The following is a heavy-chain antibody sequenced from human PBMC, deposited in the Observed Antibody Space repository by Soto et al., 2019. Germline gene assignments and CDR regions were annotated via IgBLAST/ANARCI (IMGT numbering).Heavy chain of an antibody. Sequence: QVQLVQSGAEVKKPGSSVKVSCKASGGTFSSYTISWVRQAPGQGLEWMGRIIPILGIANYAQKFQGRVTITADKSTSTAYMELSSLRSEDTAVYYCARDQGYGVDFDYWGQGTLVTVSS. D-gene: IGHD5-12*01. J-gene: IGHJ4*02. CDR2: IIPILGIA. CDR3: ARDQGYGVDFDY. V-gene: IGHV1-69*08. CDR1: GGTFSSYT.